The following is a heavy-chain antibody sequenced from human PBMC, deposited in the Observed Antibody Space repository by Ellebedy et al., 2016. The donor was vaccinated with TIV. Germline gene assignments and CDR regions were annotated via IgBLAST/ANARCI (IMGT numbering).Heavy chain of an antibody. J-gene: IGHJ4*02. D-gene: IGHD1-26*01. Sequence: GESLKISCAASGFTFSNAWMSWVRQAPGKGLEWVGRIKSKTDGGTTDYAAPVKGRFTISRDDSKNTLYLQMNSLKTEDTAVYYCTSLVIVGATSGGYWGQGTLVTVSS. CDR3: TSLVIVGATSGGY. CDR2: IKSKTDGGTT. V-gene: IGHV3-15*01. CDR1: GFTFSNAW.